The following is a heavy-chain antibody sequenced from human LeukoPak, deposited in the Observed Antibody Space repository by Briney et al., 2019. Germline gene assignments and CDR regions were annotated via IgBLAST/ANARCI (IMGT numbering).Heavy chain of an antibody. CDR3: ARTASMVAPRTTSLQDYYYMDV. V-gene: IGHV4-39*01. CDR2: IYYSGST. CDR1: GGSISSSSYY. Sequence: PSETLSLTCTVSGGSISSSSYYWDWIRQPRGKGLEWIGSIYYSGSTYYNASLKSRVTISVDTSKNQFSLKLSSVTAADTAVYYCARTASMVAPRTTSLQDYYYMDVWGKGTTVTVSS. J-gene: IGHJ6*03. D-gene: IGHD2-15*01.